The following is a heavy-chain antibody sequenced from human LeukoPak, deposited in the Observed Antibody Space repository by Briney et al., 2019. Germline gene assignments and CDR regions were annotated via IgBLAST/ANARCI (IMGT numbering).Heavy chain of an antibody. V-gene: IGHV3-23*01. CDR3: AKAGTPRGYSYGYDIGDY. CDR1: GFTFSSYA. D-gene: IGHD5-18*01. CDR2: ISGSGGST. J-gene: IGHJ4*02. Sequence: GGSLRLSCAASGFTFSSYAMSWVRQAPGKGLEWVSAISGSGGSTYYADSVKGRFTISRDNSKNTLYLQMNSLRAEDTAVYCCAKAGTPRGYSYGYDIGDYWGQGTLVTVSS.